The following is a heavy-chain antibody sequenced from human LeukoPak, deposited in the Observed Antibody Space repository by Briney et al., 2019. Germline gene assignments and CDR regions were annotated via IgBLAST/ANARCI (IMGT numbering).Heavy chain of an antibody. CDR3: ARTRDGPFAY. V-gene: IGHV3-48*03. J-gene: IGHJ4*02. CDR1: GFTFSSYE. D-gene: IGHD5-24*01. Sequence: GGSLRLSCAASGFTFSSYEMNWVRQAPGKGLEWLSHISNSGSSIQYADSVKGRFTISRDNAKSSLYLQMNSLRVEDTAVYYCARTRDGPFAYWGQGTLVTVSS. CDR2: ISNSGSSI.